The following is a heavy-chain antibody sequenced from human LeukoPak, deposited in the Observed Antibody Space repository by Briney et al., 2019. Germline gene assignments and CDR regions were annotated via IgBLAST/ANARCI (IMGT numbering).Heavy chain of an antibody. CDR1: GGSFSGYY. J-gene: IGHJ4*02. CDR2: INHSGST. D-gene: IGHD3-10*01. CDR3: ALNGRITMVRGVIY. Sequence: SETLSLTCAVYGGSFSGYYWSWIRQPPGKGLEWLGEINHSGSTNYNPSLKSRVTISVDTSKNQFSLKLSSVTAADTAVYYCALNGRITMVRGVIYWGQGTLVTVSS. V-gene: IGHV4-34*01.